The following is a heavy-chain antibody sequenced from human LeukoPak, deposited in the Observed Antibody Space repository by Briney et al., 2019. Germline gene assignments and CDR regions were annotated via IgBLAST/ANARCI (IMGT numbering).Heavy chain of an antibody. V-gene: IGHV1-18*01. CDR3: ARGPYCSGGSCYYIHFDY. Sequence: ASVKVSCTASGYTFTSYGISWVRQAPGQGLEWMGWISAYNGNTNYAQKLQGRVTMTTDTSTSTAYMELRSLRSDDTAVYYCARGPYCSGGSCYYIHFDYWGQGTLVTVSS. CDR1: GYTFTSYG. J-gene: IGHJ4*02. D-gene: IGHD2-15*01. CDR2: ISAYNGNT.